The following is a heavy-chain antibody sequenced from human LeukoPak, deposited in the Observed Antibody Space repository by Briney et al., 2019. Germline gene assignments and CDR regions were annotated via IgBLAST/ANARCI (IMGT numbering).Heavy chain of an antibody. V-gene: IGHV3-21*01. D-gene: IGHD1-26*01. CDR1: GFTFSSYS. J-gene: IGHJ6*03. CDR2: ISSSSSYI. CDR3: ARDSTPGAGHYYYYYYMDV. Sequence: GGSLRLSCAASGFTFSSYSMNWVRQAPGKGLEWVSSISSSSSYIYYADSVKGRFTISRDNAKNSLYLQMNSLRAEDTAVYYCARDSTPGAGHYYYYYYMDVWGKGTTVTVSS.